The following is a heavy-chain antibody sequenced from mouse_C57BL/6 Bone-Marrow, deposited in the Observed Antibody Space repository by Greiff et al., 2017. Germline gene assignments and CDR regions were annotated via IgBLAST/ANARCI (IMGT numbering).Heavy chain of an antibody. CDR3: ARGGWFPDY. Sequence: VQLQQSGAELVRPGTSVKVSCKASGYAFTNYLIEWVKQRPGPGLEWIGVINPGSGGTNYNEQFKGKETLTADKSSSTAYMQLSSLTSEDSAVYFCARGGWFPDYWGQGTTLTVSS. CDR1: GYAFTNYL. J-gene: IGHJ2*01. CDR2: INPGSGGT. V-gene: IGHV1-54*01. D-gene: IGHD2-3*01.